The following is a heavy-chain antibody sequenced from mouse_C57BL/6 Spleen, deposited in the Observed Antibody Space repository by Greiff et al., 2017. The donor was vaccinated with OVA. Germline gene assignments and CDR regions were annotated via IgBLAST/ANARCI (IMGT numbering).Heavy chain of an antibody. CDR3: ARGGTAAWFAY. V-gene: IGHV5-17*01. J-gene: IGHJ3*01. CDR2: ISSGSSTI. Sequence: VQLKESGGGLVKPGGSLKLSCAASGFTFSDYGMHWVRQAPEKGLEWVAYISSGSSTIYYADTVKGRFTISRDNAKNTLFLQMTSLRSEDTAMYYCARGGTAAWFAYWGQGTLVTVSA. D-gene: IGHD1-2*01. CDR1: GFTFSDYG.